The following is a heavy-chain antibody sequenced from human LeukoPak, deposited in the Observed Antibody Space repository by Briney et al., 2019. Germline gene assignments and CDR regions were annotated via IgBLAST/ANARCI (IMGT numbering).Heavy chain of an antibody. CDR3: ARENTAMVQGVFDY. V-gene: IGHV3-30*04. D-gene: IGHD5-18*01. CDR1: GFTFNNYA. Sequence: GGSLRLSCAASGFTFNNYAMHWVRQAPGKGLEWVAVISYDGSNKYYADSVKGRFTISRDNSKNTLYLQMNSLRAEDTAVYYCARENTAMVQGVFDYWGQGTLVTVSS. CDR2: ISYDGSNK. J-gene: IGHJ4*02.